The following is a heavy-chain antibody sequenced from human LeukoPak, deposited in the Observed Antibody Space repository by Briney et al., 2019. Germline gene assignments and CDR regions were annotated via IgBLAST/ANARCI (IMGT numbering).Heavy chain of an antibody. V-gene: IGHV3-21*01. D-gene: IGHD3-22*01. CDR3: ARGGNYYDSSGYYYFDY. J-gene: IGHJ4*02. Sequence: KSGGXXXXXCAXSGFTFSSYXXNWVRQAPGKGXXWVSSISSSSSYIYYADSVKGRFTISRDNAKNSLYLQTNSLRAEDTAVYYCARGGNYYDSSGYYYFDYWGQGTLVTVSS. CDR2: ISSSSSYI. CDR1: GFTFSSYX.